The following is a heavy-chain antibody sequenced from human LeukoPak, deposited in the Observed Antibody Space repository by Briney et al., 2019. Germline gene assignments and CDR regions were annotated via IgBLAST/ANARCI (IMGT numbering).Heavy chain of an antibody. CDR2: IYYSGST. J-gene: IGHJ3*02. D-gene: IGHD6-13*01. Sequence: PSETLSLTCTVSGGSISSSSYYWGWIRQPPGKGLEWIGSIYYSGSTYYNPSLESRVTISVDTSKSQFSLKLSSVTAADTAVYYCARDQAGTSAFDIWGQGTMVTVSS. CDR1: GGSISSSSYY. V-gene: IGHV4-39*01. CDR3: ARDQAGTSAFDI.